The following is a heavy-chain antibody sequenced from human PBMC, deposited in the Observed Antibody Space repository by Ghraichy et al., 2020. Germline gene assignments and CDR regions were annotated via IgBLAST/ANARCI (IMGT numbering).Heavy chain of an antibody. Sequence: ESLNISCTVSGGSVSSGSYYWSWIRQPPGKGLEWIGYIYYSGSTNYNPSLKSRVTISVDTSKNHFSLKLSSVTAADTAVYFCARGSPRSATLWGFSFDPWGQGILVTVST. CDR2: IYYSGST. D-gene: IGHD2-15*01. V-gene: IGHV4-61*03. CDR3: ARGSPRSATLWGFSFDP. CDR1: GGSVSSGSYY. J-gene: IGHJ5*02.